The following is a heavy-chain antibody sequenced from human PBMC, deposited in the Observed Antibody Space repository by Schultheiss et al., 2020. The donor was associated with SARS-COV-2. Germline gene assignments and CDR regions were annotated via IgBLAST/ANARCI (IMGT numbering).Heavy chain of an antibody. V-gene: IGHV4-34*01. D-gene: IGHD2-21*02. CDR2: INHSGST. J-gene: IGHJ5*02. CDR3: ARDGVVTPNWFDP. Sequence: SQTLSLTCAVYGGSFSGYYWGWIRQPPGKGLEWIGEINHSGSTNYNPSLKSRVTISVDTSKNQFSLKLSSVTAADTAVYYCARDGVVTPNWFDPWGQGTLVTVSS. CDR1: GGSFSGYY.